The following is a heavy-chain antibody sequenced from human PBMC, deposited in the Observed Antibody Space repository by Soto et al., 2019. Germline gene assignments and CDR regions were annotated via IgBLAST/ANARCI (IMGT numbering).Heavy chain of an antibody. D-gene: IGHD2-8*01. CDR2: INPGTGYT. J-gene: IGHJ4*02. CDR3: TRDLNGGNPFDY. CDR1: GYTLPNYS. V-gene: IGHV1-3*01. Sequence: QVQFVQSGAEVKKPGASVRLSCNPSGYTLPNYSIQWVRQAAGQGLQWLGWINPGTGYTESSQRFQGRLTLTMDNSATTFSMDLTSLTSEDTAVYFCTRDLNGGNPFDYWGQGTLVTVSS.